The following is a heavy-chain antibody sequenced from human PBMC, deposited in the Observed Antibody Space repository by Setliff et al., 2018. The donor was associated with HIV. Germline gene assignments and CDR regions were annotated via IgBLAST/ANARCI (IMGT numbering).Heavy chain of an antibody. Sequence: SETLSLTCAVSGYSTSSGYYWGWIRQPPGKGLEWIGSIYHSGSTYYNPSLKSRVTISVDTSKNQFSLKLSSVTAADTAVYYCASSYDILTGYDYWGQGTLVTVSS. J-gene: IGHJ4*02. CDR2: IYHSGST. D-gene: IGHD3-9*01. CDR1: GYSTSSGYY. V-gene: IGHV4-38-2*01. CDR3: ASSYDILTGYDY.